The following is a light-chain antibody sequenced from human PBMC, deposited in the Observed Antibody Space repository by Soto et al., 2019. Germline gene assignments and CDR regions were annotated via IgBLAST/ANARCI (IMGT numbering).Light chain of an antibody. Sequence: QPVLTQPASVSGSPGQSITISCTGTSSDVGGYNYVSWYQQHPGKAPKLMIYEVGNRPSGVSNRFSGSKSGNTASLTISGLQAEDEADYYCSSYTSSSTLFGGGTKVTVL. J-gene: IGLJ3*02. CDR3: SSYTSSSTL. CDR2: EVG. V-gene: IGLV2-14*01. CDR1: SSDVGGYNY.